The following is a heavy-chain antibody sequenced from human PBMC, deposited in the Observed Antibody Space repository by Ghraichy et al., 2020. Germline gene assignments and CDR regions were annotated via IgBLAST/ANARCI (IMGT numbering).Heavy chain of an antibody. CDR2: INHTGST. CDR3: ARHGVGSTDWRIPRYFYYGMDV. Sequence: GSLRLSCTVSGGSINTYYWSWIRQPPGKGLEWIGYINHTGSTNYNPSPKSGVSMLVDTTTNQFSLNLTSVTAADTAVYYCARHGVGSTDWRIPRYFYYGMDVWGQGTTVTVSS. J-gene: IGHJ6*02. D-gene: IGHD3/OR15-3a*01. CDR1: GGSINTYY. V-gene: IGHV4-59*08.